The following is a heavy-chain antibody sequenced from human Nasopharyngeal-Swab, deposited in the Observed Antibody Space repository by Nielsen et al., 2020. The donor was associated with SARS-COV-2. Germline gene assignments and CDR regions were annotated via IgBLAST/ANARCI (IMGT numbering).Heavy chain of an antibody. D-gene: IGHD6-19*01. Sequence: WIRQPPGKGLEWVSVIYSGGSTYYADSVKGRFTISRDKSKNTLYLQMNSLRAEDTAVYYCARDTSGRDAFDIWGQGTMVTVSS. CDR3: ARDTSGRDAFDI. CDR2: IYSGGST. V-gene: IGHV3-66*01. J-gene: IGHJ3*02.